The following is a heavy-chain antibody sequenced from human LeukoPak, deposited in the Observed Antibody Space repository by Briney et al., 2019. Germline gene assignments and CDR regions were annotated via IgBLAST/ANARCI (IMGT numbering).Heavy chain of an antibody. V-gene: IGHV1-2*06. Sequence: ASVKVSCKASGYTFTGYFMHWVRQAPGQGLEWVGRVNPNTGDTNYAQNFQGRVTLTRDTSIGTAYMELSRLRSDDTAFYYCARGKTYAPNTLDYWGQGTLVTVSS. J-gene: IGHJ4*02. CDR3: ARGKTYAPNTLDY. D-gene: IGHD3-16*01. CDR1: GYTFTGYF. CDR2: VNPNTGDT.